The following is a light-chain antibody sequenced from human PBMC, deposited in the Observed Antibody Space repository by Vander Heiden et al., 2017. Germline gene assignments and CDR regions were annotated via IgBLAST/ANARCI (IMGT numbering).Light chain of an antibody. CDR1: NIGSNS. J-gene: IGLJ3*02. CDR2: DDS. Sequence: YVLTQSPSVTVAPGRTARITCGGDNIGSNSVHGYQQRPGQAPVLVVYDDSGRPSGIPERFSGSNSGNTATLTISRVEAGDEADYYCQVWDTSSDHEGVFGGGTKLTVL. V-gene: IGLV3-21*02. CDR3: QVWDTSSDHEGV.